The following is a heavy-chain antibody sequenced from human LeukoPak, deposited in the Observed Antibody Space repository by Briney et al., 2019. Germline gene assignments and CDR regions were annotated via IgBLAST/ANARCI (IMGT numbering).Heavy chain of an antibody. CDR1: GFTFSSYS. D-gene: IGHD6-19*01. CDR2: ISSSSSYI. J-gene: IGHJ5*02. Sequence: PGGSLRLSCAASGFTFSSYSMNWVRQAPGKGLEWVSSISSSSSYIYYADSVKGRFTISRDNAKNSLYLQMNSLRAEDTAVYYCARFGSSGWSGWFDPWGQGTLVTVSS. V-gene: IGHV3-21*01. CDR3: ARFGSSGWSGWFDP.